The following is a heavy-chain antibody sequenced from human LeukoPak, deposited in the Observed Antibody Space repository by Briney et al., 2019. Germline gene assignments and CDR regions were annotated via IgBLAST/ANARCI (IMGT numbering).Heavy chain of an antibody. CDR3: VRGGRSTSCWLRMDV. CDR1: GGSIPTYY. CDR2: IYPSAWT. V-gene: IGHV4-4*07. Sequence: SETLSLTCTVSGGSIPTYYWSCIRQPAGKGLEWIGRIYPSAWTSYNSSLKSRVTMSIDTSKYQFSLKLSSLPAADTTVYYCVRGGRSTSCWLRMDVWGQGTTVTVSS. D-gene: IGHD2-2*01. J-gene: IGHJ6*02.